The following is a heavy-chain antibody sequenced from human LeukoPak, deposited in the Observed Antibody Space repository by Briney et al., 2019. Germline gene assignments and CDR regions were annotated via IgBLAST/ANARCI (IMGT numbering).Heavy chain of an antibody. D-gene: IGHD2-15*01. CDR2: ITSGFTP. V-gene: IGHV3-23*01. CDR1: GLTFSNYA. CDR3: AKDYSDSRVADVFFEY. J-gene: IGHJ4*02. Sequence: GGSLSLSCAASGLTFSNYAMSWVRQAPGKGLEWVSGITSGFTPHYADSVKGRFTISRDNSKNTFHLQMNSLRAEDTAVYYCAKDYSDSRVADVFFEYWGQGTLVTVSS.